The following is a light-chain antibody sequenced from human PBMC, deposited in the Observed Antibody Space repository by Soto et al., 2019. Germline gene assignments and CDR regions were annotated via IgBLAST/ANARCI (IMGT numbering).Light chain of an antibody. CDR1: QSVSRSY. J-gene: IGKJ3*01. CDR2: GAS. Sequence: EIVLTQSPGTLSLSPGERATLSCRASQSVSRSYLAWYQQKPGQPPRLLIYGASSRATGIPDRCSGSGSGTDFTLTISRLEPEDSSVYYCKQYGSSPFGPGTKVDIK. V-gene: IGKV3-20*01. CDR3: KQYGSSP.